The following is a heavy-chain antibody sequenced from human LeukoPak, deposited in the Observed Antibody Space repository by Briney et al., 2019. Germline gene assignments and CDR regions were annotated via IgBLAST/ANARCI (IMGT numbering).Heavy chain of an antibody. V-gene: IGHV4-34*01. D-gene: IGHD1-14*01. CDR1: GGSFSGYY. CDR2: INHSGST. Sequence: PSETLSLTCGVYGGSFSGYYWSWIRQPPGKGLEWIGEINHSGSTNYNPSLKSRVTISVDTSKNQFSLKLSSVTAADTAVYYCARERIRNFDYWGQGTLVTVSS. J-gene: IGHJ4*02. CDR3: ARERIRNFDY.